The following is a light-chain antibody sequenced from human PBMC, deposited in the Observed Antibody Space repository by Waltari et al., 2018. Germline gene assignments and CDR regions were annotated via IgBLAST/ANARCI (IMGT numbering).Light chain of an antibody. V-gene: IGLV2-14*04. CDR3: SSYTGTSTFVL. Sequence: YQQHPGQAPHILLYYVSKRPPGGVNHFSGAKSGNTASLTISSLQAEDDADYYFSSYTGTSTFVLFGGGTSLTVL. J-gene: IGLJ2*01. CDR2: YVS.